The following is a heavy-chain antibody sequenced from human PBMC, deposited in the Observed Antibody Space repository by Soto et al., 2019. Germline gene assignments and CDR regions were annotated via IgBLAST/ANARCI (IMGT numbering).Heavy chain of an antibody. CDR2: ITSSSTTI. CDR1: VFTFSTYS. Sequence: GSLRLSCAASVFTFSTYSMNWVRQAPGKGLEWISYITSSSTTIYYADSVKGRFTISRDNAKNSLYLQMNSLRDEDTAVYYCARDNGLAGSFDPWGQGTLVTVSS. D-gene: IGHD6-13*01. J-gene: IGHJ5*02. V-gene: IGHV3-48*02. CDR3: ARDNGLAGSFDP.